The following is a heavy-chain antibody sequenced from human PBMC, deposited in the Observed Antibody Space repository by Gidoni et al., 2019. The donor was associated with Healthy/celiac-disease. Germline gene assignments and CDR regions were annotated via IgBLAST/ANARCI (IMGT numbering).Heavy chain of an antibody. CDR2: MNPNSGNT. CDR3: ARGKQLVRFLPTFDY. CDR1: GYTFTSYD. D-gene: IGHD6-13*01. V-gene: IGHV1-8*01. J-gene: IGHJ4*02. Sequence: QVQLVQSGAEVKKPGASVKVSCKASGYTFTSYDINWVRQATGQGLEWMGWMNPNSGNTGYAPKFQGSVPMTRNSSISTASMELSSLRSEDTAVYYCARGKQLVRFLPTFDYWGQGTLVTVSS.